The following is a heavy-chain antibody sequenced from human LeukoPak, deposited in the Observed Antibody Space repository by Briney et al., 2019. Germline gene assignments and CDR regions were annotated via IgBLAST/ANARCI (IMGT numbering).Heavy chain of an antibody. D-gene: IGHD6-6*01. V-gene: IGHV1-46*01. Sequence: ASVKVSCKASGYTFTSYYMHWVRQAPGQGLEWMGIINPTGGSTSYAQKFQGRVTMTRDTSTSTVYMELSSLRSDDTAVYYCARAPGELVPFDYWGQGTLVTVSS. CDR3: ARAPGELVPFDY. CDR1: GYTFTSYY. CDR2: INPTGGST. J-gene: IGHJ4*02.